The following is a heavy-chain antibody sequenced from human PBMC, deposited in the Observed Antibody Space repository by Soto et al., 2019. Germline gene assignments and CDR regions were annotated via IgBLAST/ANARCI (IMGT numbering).Heavy chain of an antibody. D-gene: IGHD6-19*01. CDR2: TYYRSNWYS. CDR3: ARGWYYSGGX. J-gene: IGHJ4*02. Sequence: PSQTLSLTCAISGDSVSSTSTAWSWIRQSPSRGLECLGSTYYRSNWYSDYAVSVKSRITINPDTSKNQFSLQLNSVTPDDTAVYYCARGWYYSGGXWGQGTLVTVSX. CDR1: GDSVSSTSTA. V-gene: IGHV6-1*01.